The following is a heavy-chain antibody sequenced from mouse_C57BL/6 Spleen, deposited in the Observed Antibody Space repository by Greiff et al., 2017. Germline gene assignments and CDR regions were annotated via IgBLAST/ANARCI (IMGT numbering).Heavy chain of an antibody. CDR3: TTGSTMVTTGFAY. J-gene: IGHJ3*01. CDR2: IDPEDGDT. Sequence: VQLQQSGAKLVRPGASVKLSCTASGFNIKDYYMHWVKQRPEQGLEWIGRIDPEDGDTEYAPKFQGKATMTADTSSNTAYLQLSSLTSEDTAVYYCTTGSTMVTTGFAYWGQGTLVTVSA. D-gene: IGHD2-2*01. CDR1: GFNIKDYY. V-gene: IGHV14-1*01.